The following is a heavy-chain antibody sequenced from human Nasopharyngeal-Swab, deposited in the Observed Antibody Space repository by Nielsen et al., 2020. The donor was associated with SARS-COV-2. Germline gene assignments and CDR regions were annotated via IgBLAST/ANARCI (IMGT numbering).Heavy chain of an antibody. V-gene: IGHV3-53*01. CDR2: IYSGGST. CDR1: GFTVSSNY. CDR3: ARREVGCSSTSCYDY. J-gene: IGHJ4*02. D-gene: IGHD2-2*01. Sequence: GESLKISCAASGFTVSSNYMSWVRQAPGKGLEWVSVIYSGGSTYYADSVKGRFTISRDNSKNTLYLQMSSLRAEDTAVYYCARREVGCSSTSCYDYWGQGTLVTVSS.